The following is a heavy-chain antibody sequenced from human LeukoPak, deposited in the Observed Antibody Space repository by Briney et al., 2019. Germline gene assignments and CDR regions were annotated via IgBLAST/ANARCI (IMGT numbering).Heavy chain of an antibody. J-gene: IGHJ4*02. CDR3: ARVGDSSGYHIDY. D-gene: IGHD3-22*01. CDR1: GGSFSGYY. CDR2: INHSGST. Sequence: SETLSLTCAVYGGSFSGYYWSWIRQPPGKGLEWIGEINHSGSTNYNPSLKSRVTISVDTSKNQFSLKLSSVTAADTAVYYCARVGDSSGYHIDYWGQGTLVTVSS. V-gene: IGHV4-34*01.